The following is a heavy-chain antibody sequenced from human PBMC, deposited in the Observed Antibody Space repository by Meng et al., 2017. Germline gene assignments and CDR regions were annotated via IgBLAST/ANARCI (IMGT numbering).Heavy chain of an antibody. CDR2: IYYSGST. J-gene: IGHJ3*02. D-gene: IGHD5-18*01. Sequence: SETLSLTCTVSGGSISSYYWSWIRQPPGKGLEWIGYIYYSGSTNYNPSLKSRFTISVDTSKNQFSLKLSSVTAADTAVYYCARGNLGYGNAFDIWGQGTMVTVSS. CDR3: ARGNLGYGNAFDI. V-gene: IGHV4-59*01. CDR1: GGSISSYY.